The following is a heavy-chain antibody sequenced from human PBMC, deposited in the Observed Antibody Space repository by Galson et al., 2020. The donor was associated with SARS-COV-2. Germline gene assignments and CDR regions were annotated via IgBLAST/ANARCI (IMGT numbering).Heavy chain of an antibody. V-gene: IGHV4-34*01. D-gene: IGHD1-7*01. CDR2: ITHSGSS. CDR3: ARAPAFQDLLLFEGDRIANLSGNRFNP. J-gene: IGHJ5*02. Sequence: PSETLSLTFAVFGGSFNDYYWSWIRQPPGKGLEWIGGITHSGSSDYNPSLGGRATITVDTSKNQFSLRLNSVTAADTSVYYCARAPAFQDLLLFEGDRIANLSGNRFNPRGQGTLVAVTS. CDR1: GGSFNDYY.